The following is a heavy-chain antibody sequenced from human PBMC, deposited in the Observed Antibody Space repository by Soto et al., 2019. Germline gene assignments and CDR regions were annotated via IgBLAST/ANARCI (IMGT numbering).Heavy chain of an antibody. CDR3: ARGGAKDLPLSQVYFDV. Sequence: SETLSLTCAVYGGSFSGYYWSWIRQPPGKGLEWIGEINHSGSTNYNPSLKSRVTISVDTSKNQFSLKLSSVTAADTAVYYCARGGAKDLPLSQVYFDVWGQGIQVTVAS. J-gene: IGHJ4*02. D-gene: IGHD2-15*01. CDR2: INHSGST. CDR1: GGSFSGYY. V-gene: IGHV4-34*01.